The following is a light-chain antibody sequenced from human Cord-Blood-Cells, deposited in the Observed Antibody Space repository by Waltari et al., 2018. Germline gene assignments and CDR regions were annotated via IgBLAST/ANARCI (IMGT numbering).Light chain of an antibody. V-gene: IGKV3-15*01. CDR3: QQYNNWPNT. CDR1: QSVSSN. J-gene: IGKJ2*01. Sequence: EIVMTQSPATLSVSPGERATRSCRASQSVSSNLAWYQQKPGQAPRLLIYGASTRATGIPARFSGSGSGTEFTLTISSLQSEDFAVYYCQQYNNWPNTFGQGTKLEIK. CDR2: GAS.